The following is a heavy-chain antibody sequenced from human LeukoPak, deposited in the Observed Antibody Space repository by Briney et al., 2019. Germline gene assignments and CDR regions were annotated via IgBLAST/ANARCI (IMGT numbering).Heavy chain of an antibody. V-gene: IGHV4-34*01. CDR1: GGSFSGYY. J-gene: IGHJ4*02. D-gene: IGHD5-24*01. CDR3: ARFPASGEMAYYFDY. Sequence: SETLSLTCAVYGGSFSGYYWSWIRQPPGKGLEWIGEINHSGSTNYNPSLKSRVTISVDTSKNQFSLKLSSVTAADTAVYYCARFPASGEMAYYFDYWGQGTLVTVSS. CDR2: INHSGST.